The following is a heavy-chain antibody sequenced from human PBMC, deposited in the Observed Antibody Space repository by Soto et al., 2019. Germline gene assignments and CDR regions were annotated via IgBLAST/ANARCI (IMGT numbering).Heavy chain of an antibody. CDR2: IKQDESEK. CDR1: GFTFSSYW. D-gene: IGHD3-16*02. CDR3: ARVYYDYSGGSYPLNY. J-gene: IGHJ4*02. V-gene: IGHV3-7*01. Sequence: EVQLVESGGGLVQPGGSLRLSCAASGFTFSSYWMTWVRQAPGKGLEWVANIKQDESEKYYLDSVKGRFTISRDNAKNSLYLQMNSLRAEDTAVYYCARVYYDYSGGSYPLNYWGQGTLVTVSS.